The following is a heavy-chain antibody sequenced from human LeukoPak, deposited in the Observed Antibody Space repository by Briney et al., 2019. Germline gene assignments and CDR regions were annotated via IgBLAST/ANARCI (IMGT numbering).Heavy chain of an antibody. D-gene: IGHD6-19*01. CDR1: GYTFSGYY. CDR3: ARNERGSGWYGVYSYYMDV. V-gene: IGHV1-2*02. Sequence: ASVKVSCKASGYTFSGYYMHWVRQAPGQGLEWMGWINPNSGGTNYAQKFQGRVTMTRDTSISTAYMELSRLRSDGTAVYYCARNERGSGWYGVYSYYMDVWGKGTTVTVSS. J-gene: IGHJ6*03. CDR2: INPNSGGT.